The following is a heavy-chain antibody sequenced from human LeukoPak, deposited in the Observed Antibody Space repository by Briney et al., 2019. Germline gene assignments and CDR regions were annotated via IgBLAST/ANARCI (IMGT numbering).Heavy chain of an antibody. V-gene: IGHV1-46*01. CDR1: GYTFTSYY. Sequence: ASVKVSCKASGYTFTSYYMHWVRQAPGQGLEWMGIINPSGGSTSYAQKSQGRVTMTRDMSTSTVYMELSSLRSEDTAVYYCARDSPYYDYVWGSYRTRGDNWFDPWGQGTLVTVSS. D-gene: IGHD3-16*02. CDR2: INPSGGST. J-gene: IGHJ5*02. CDR3: ARDSPYYDYVWGSYRTRGDNWFDP.